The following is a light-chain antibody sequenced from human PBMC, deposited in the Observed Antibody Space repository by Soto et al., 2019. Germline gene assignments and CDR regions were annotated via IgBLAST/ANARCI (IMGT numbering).Light chain of an antibody. CDR2: ATS. Sequence: EIPLTQSPSSLAASVVDRLTLTCRASRNVSIYLSWYQHKPGKGPTLLIHATSNLQIGVPSRFSGSGSGIEFTLTISSLEPEDFGTYYCQQSYKMPSFGQGTRLEIK. V-gene: IGKV1-39*01. J-gene: IGKJ5*01. CDR1: RNVSIY. CDR3: QQSYKMPS.